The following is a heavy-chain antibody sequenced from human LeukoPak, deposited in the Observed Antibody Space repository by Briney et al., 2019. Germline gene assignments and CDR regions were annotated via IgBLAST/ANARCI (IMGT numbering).Heavy chain of an antibody. J-gene: IGHJ3*02. Sequence: TGGSLRLSCAASRFTFSDHYMDWVRQAPGKGLEWVARIRTRAKGYTRLYAPSVRDRFSISRDDSTNSVYLQMNSLKTEDTAVYFCARVGDYYDTRGFSSDAFDIWGLGTMVTVAS. D-gene: IGHD3-22*01. CDR1: RFTFSDHY. CDR2: IRTRAKGYTR. CDR3: ARVGDYYDTRGFSSDAFDI. V-gene: IGHV3-72*01.